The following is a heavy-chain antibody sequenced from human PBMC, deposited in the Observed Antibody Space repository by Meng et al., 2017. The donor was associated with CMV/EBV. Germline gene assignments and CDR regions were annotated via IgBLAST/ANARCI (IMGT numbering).Heavy chain of an antibody. D-gene: IGHD3-3*02. CDR3: ARVALNLNDY. Sequence: ASVKVSCKASGGTFSSYAISWVRQAPGQGLEWMGWINPNSGGTKYAQKFQGRVTMTRDTAINTAYMELSRLTSYDTAVYYCARVALNLNDYWGQGTLVTVSS. V-gene: IGHV1-2*02. CDR1: GGTFSSYA. CDR2: INPNSGGT. J-gene: IGHJ4*02.